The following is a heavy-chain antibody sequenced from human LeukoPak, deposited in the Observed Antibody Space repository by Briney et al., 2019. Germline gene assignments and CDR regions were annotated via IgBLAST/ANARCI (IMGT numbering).Heavy chain of an antibody. Sequence: GGSLRLSCAASGFTFSGHGMHWVRQAPGKGLEWVAFIRSDGNNKYYGDSVKGRFTISRDNSKNTLYLQMNSLRTEDMAVYFCANGGLLGEPHDAFDVWGQGTMVTVSS. V-gene: IGHV3-30*02. CDR3: ANGGLLGEPHDAFDV. J-gene: IGHJ3*01. CDR1: GFTFSGHG. CDR2: IRSDGNNK. D-gene: IGHD3-16*01.